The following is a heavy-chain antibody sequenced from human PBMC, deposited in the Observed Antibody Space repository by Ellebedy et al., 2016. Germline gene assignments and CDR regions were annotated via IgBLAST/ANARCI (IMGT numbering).Heavy chain of an antibody. D-gene: IGHD2-2*01. Sequence: GSLRLXCTVSGGSISSYYWSWIRQPAGKGLEWIGRIYTSGSTNYNPSLKSRVTMSVDTSKNQFSLKLSSVTAADTAVYYCARALFSPVIVVVPAAPGIFDPWGQGTLVTVSS. J-gene: IGHJ5*02. CDR2: IYTSGST. CDR3: ARALFSPVIVVVPAAPGIFDP. CDR1: GGSISSYY. V-gene: IGHV4-4*07.